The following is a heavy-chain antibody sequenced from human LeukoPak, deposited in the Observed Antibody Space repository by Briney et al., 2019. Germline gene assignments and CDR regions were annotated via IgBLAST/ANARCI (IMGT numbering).Heavy chain of an antibody. CDR1: GYTFTRYT. CDR2: VNAGNGDT. D-gene: IGHD1-1*01. J-gene: IGHJ4*02. Sequence: GASVKVSCKASGYTFTRYTMHWVRQAPGQRLEWMGWVNAGNGDTEYSQKFQSRITITRDTSADTVYMELSSLRSEDTAVYYCARPYRQQLDFDHWGQGTLVTVSS. V-gene: IGHV1-3*01. CDR3: ARPYRQQLDFDH.